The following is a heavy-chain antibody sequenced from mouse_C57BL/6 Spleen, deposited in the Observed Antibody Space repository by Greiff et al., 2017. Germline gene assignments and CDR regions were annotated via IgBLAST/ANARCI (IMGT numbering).Heavy chain of an antibody. J-gene: IGHJ1*03. D-gene: IGHD1-1*01. CDR1: GYTFTSYW. CDR3: ARWGGSSHWFFEV. V-gene: IGHV1-69*01. CDR2: IDPSDSYT. Sequence: QVQLQQPGAELVMPGASVKLSCKASGYTFTSYWMHWVKQRPGQGLEWIGEIDPSDSYTNYNQKFKGKSTLTVDKSSSTAYMQLSSLTSEDSAVYYCARWGGSSHWFFEVWGTGTTVTVSS.